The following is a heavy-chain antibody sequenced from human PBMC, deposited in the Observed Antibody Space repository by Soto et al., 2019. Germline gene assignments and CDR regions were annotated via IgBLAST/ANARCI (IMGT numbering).Heavy chain of an antibody. CDR1: GGSISSGGYY. CDR2: IYYSGST. J-gene: IGHJ3*02. V-gene: IGHV4-31*03. CDR3: ARVGIAAAGGWTAFDT. Sequence: SETLSLTCTVSGGSISSGGYYWSWIRQHPGKGLEWIGYIYYSGSTYYNPSLKSRVTISVDTSKNQFSLKLSSVTAADTAVYYCARVGIAAAGGWTAFDTWGQGTMVTVSS. D-gene: IGHD6-13*01.